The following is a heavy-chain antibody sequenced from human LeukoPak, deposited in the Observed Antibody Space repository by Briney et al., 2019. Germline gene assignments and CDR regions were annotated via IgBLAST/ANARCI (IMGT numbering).Heavy chain of an antibody. J-gene: IGHJ4*02. CDR3: ARGVCSGFTCYYN. D-gene: IGHD2-15*01. Sequence: GGSLRLSCAASGFTFSTYETNWVRQAPGKGLEWVSYISSSGSTIYYADSVKGRFTISRDNAKNSLYLQMNSLTAEDTAVYYCARGVCSGFTCYYNWGQGTLVTVSS. CDR2: ISSSGSTI. CDR1: GFTFSTYE. V-gene: IGHV3-48*03.